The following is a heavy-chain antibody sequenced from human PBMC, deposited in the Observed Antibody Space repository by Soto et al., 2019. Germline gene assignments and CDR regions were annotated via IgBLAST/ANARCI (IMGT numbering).Heavy chain of an antibody. CDR3: ARLITLFGVVIIEAYMDV. D-gene: IGHD3-3*01. CDR1: GYTFTSYG. J-gene: IGHJ6*03. CDR2: ISAYNGNT. Sequence: ASVKVSCKASGYTFTSYGISWVRQAPGQGLEWMGWISAYNGNTNYAQKLQCRVTMTTDTSTSTAYMELRSLRSDDTAVYYCARLITLFGVVIIEAYMDVWRKGTTATVSS. V-gene: IGHV1-18*01.